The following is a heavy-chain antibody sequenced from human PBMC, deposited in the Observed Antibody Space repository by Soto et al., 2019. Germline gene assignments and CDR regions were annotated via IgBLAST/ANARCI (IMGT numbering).Heavy chain of an antibody. CDR3: AKEGNGGFLEWLPCDY. D-gene: IGHD3-3*01. CDR1: GFTFSSYA. V-gene: IGHV3-23*01. CDR2: ISGSGGST. Sequence: GGSLRLSCAASGFTFSSYAMSWVRQAPGKGLEWVSAISGSGGSTYYADSVKGRFTISRDNSKNTLYLQMNSLRAEDTAVYYCAKEGNGGFLEWLPCDYWGQGTLVTVSS. J-gene: IGHJ4*02.